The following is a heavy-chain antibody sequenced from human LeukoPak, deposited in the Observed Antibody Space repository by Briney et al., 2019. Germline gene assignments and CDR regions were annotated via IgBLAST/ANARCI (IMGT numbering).Heavy chain of an antibody. D-gene: IGHD2-8*01. CDR3: STDPRLLMY. Sequence: GGSLRLSCVVSGFSISVYEFSISDSYMTWIRQTPGKGLEWLAYISGSGSDIYFADSVKGRFTISRDNAKNSLYLQMNSLRPEDTALYYCSTDPRLLMYWGHGTLVTVSS. J-gene: IGHJ4*01. V-gene: IGHV3-11*01. CDR2: ISGSGSDI. CDR1: GFSISVYEFSISDSY.